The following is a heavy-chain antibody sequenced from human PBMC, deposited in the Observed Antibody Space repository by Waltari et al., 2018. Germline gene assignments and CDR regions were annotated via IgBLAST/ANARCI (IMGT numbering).Heavy chain of an antibody. CDR2: INHMEST. CDR1: GGSFSGYY. J-gene: IGHJ5*02. CDR3: AGGSRPGGWFDP. Sequence: QVQLQQWGAGLLKPSETLSLTCAVYGGSFSGYYWSWIRQPPGKGLEWIGEINHMESTNITPPLRRRVTISVTPSKSQFSLKLGSVTAAARPVYYCAGGSRPGGWFDPWGQGTLVTVSS. V-gene: IGHV4-34*01. D-gene: IGHD3-10*01.